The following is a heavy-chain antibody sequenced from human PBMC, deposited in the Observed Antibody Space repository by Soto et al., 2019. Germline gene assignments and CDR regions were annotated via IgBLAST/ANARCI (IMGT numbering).Heavy chain of an antibody. CDR3: ARVTSMVRGVIDNWFDP. V-gene: IGHV1-69*13. J-gene: IGHJ5*02. Sequence: ASVKVSCKASGGTSSSYAIHWVRQAPGQGLEWMGGIIPMYGPAKYAQRFQGRVTITADESTTTVYMELTSLTSQDTAVYYCARVTSMVRGVIDNWFDPWGHGTLVTVSS. CDR1: GGTSSSYA. D-gene: IGHD3-10*01. CDR2: IIPMYGPA.